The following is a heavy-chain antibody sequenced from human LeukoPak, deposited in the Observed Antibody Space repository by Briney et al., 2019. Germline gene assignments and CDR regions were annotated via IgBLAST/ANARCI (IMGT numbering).Heavy chain of an antibody. V-gene: IGHV3-48*04. D-gene: IGHD6-19*01. Sequence: GGSLRLSCAASGFTFSSYAMSWVRQAPGKGLEWVSYISSSSSTIYYADSVKGRFTISRDNSKSSLSLQMNSLRTEDTALYYCAKGPGAAVAKRYIQHWGQGTLVTVSS. CDR1: GFTFSSYA. J-gene: IGHJ1*01. CDR3: AKGPGAAVAKRYIQH. CDR2: ISSSSSTI.